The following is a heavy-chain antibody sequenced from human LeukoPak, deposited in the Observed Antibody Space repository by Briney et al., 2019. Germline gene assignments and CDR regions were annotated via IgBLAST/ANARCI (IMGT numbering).Heavy chain of an antibody. CDR2: INPNSGGT. CDR1: GYTFTGYY. V-gene: IGHV1-2*02. Sequence: ASVKVSCKASGYTFTGYYMHWVRQAPGQGLEWMGWINPNSGGTNYAQKFQGRVTMTRDTSISTAYLQWSSLQASDTAMYYCARGRNVVVTAILDYWGQGTLVTVSS. J-gene: IGHJ4*02. CDR3: ARGRNVVVTAILDY. D-gene: IGHD2-21*02.